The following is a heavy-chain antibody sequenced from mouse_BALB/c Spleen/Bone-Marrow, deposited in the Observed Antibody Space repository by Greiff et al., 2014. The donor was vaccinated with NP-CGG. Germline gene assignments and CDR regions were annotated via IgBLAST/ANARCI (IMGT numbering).Heavy chain of an antibody. V-gene: IGHV5-17*02. CDR2: INSGSSTI. CDR1: GFTFSSFG. Sequence: VQLQQPGGGLEQPGGSRKLSCAASGFTFSSFGMHWVRQAPEKGLEWVAYINSGSSTIYYADTVKGRFTISRDNPKNTLFLQMTSLRSEDTAMYYCTRGGNGDDFDYWGQGTTLAVSS. CDR3: TRGGNGDDFDY. J-gene: IGHJ2*01. D-gene: IGHD3-3*01.